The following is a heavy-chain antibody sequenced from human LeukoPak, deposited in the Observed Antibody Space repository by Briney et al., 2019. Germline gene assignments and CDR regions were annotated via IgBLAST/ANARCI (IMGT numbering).Heavy chain of an antibody. D-gene: IGHD3-10*01. CDR2: IYYTGST. J-gene: IGHJ4*02. CDR3: ARNFEGYHFGSGSYFDS. V-gene: IGHV4-59*01. Sequence: SETLSLTRTVSGGSISNYYWSWIRQPPGKGLEWIGYIYYTGSTNYNPSLKSRVTISVDTSKNQFSLKLSSVTAADTAVYYCARNFEGYHFGSGSYFDSWGQGTLVTVSS. CDR1: GGSISNYY.